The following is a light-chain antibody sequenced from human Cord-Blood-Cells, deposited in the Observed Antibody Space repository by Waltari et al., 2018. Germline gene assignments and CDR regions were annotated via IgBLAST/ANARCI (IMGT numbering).Light chain of an antibody. J-gene: IGLJ3*02. CDR2: DVS. CDR1: SSDVGGYNY. Sequence: QSALTQPASVSGSPGQSITISCTGPSSDVGGYNYVSWSQQHPAKAPKLMIYDVSNRPSGVSNRFSGSKSGNTASLTISGLQAEDEADYYCSSYTSSSTLWVFGGGTKLTVL. V-gene: IGLV2-14*01. CDR3: SSYTSSSTLWV.